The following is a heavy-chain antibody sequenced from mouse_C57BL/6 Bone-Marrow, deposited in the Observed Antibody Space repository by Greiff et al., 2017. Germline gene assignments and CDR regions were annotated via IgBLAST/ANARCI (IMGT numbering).Heavy chain of an antibody. CDR1: GFTFSSYA. CDR3: ARDQAILRTWFDY. D-gene: IGHD3-2*02. Sequence: EVQRVESGGGLVKPGGSLTLSCAASGFTFSSYAMSWVRQTPEKRLEWVATISDGGSYTYYPDNVKGRFTISRDNAKNNLYLQMSNLKSEDTAVYYGARDQAILRTWFDYWGQGTRVTVSA. J-gene: IGHJ3*01. CDR2: ISDGGSYT. V-gene: IGHV5-4*01.